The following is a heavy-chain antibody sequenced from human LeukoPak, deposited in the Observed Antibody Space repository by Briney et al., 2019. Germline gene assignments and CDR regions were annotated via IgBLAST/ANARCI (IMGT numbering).Heavy chain of an antibody. CDR3: ASQEYSSSGGDY. CDR1: GSTFSSYA. D-gene: IGHD6-6*01. Sequence: GGSLRLSCAASGSTFSSYAMHWVRQAPGKGLEWVAVISYDGSNKYYADSVKGRFTISRYNSKNTLYLQMNSLRAEDPAVYYCASQEYSSSGGDYWGQGTLVTVSS. CDR2: ISYDGSNK. J-gene: IGHJ4*02. V-gene: IGHV3-30-3*01.